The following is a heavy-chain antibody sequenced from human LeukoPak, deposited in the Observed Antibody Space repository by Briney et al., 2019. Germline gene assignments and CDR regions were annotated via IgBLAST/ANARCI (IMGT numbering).Heavy chain of an antibody. CDR2: INPNSGGT. V-gene: IGHV1-2*02. D-gene: IGHD1-26*01. Sequence: ASVKVSCKASGYTFTGYYMHWVRQAPGQGLEWMGWINPNSGGTNYAQKFQGRVTMARDTSISTAYMELSRLRSDDTAVYYCARVGPYSGSYYDYWAREPWSPSPQ. CDR1: GYTFTGYY. CDR3: ARVGPYSGSYYDY. J-gene: IGHJ4*02.